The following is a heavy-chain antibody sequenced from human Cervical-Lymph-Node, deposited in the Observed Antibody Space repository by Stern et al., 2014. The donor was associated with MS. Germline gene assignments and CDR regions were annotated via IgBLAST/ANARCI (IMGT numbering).Heavy chain of an antibody. Sequence: EVQLVESGGGLVQPGGSLRLSWAASGFTFSSYDMHWVRQATGKGLEWVSAIGTAGDTYYPGSVKGRFTISRENAKNSLYLQMNSLRAGDTAVYARSMARTTVTTRVGTTLFDYWGQGTLVTVSS. CDR2: IGTAGDT. J-gene: IGHJ4*02. V-gene: IGHV3-13*01. D-gene: IGHD4-17*01. CDR1: GFTFSSYD. CDR3: SMARTTVTTRVGTTLFDY.